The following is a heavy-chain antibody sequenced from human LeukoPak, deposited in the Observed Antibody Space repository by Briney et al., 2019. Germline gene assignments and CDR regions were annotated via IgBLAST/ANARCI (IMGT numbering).Heavy chain of an antibody. CDR1: GYSFTGHY. V-gene: IGHV1-2*02. CDR3: AILPGGGSGSYYNLKDDY. Sequence: ASVKVSCKSSGYSFTGHYMHWVRQAPGQGLEWMGWINPNSGGTNYAQKFQGRVTMTRDTSISTAYMELSRLRSDDTAVYYCAILPGGGSGSYYNLKDDYWGQGTLVTVSS. CDR2: INPNSGGT. J-gene: IGHJ4*02. D-gene: IGHD3-10*01.